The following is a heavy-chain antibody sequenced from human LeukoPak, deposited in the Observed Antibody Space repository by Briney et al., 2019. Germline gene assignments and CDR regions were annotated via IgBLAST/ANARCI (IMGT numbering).Heavy chain of an antibody. V-gene: IGHV3-30*02. CDR1: GFTFSSNW. CDR2: TRSDGSDK. CDR3: GKHDSASDY. Sequence: GGSLRLSCAASGFTFSSNWMSWVRQAPGKGLEWVAFTRSDGSDKYYTGSVKGRFTISRDNSKNTLYLQMNSLRAEDTAVYYCGKHDSASDYWGQGTVVTVSS. D-gene: IGHD1-26*01. J-gene: IGHJ4*02.